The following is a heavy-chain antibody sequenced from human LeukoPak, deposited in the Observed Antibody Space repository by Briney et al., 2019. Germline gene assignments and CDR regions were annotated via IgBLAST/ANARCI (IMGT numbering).Heavy chain of an antibody. D-gene: IGHD2-15*01. V-gene: IGHV3-21*01. CDR1: GFSFSSYE. CDR2: ISSSSSYI. CDR3: ARDGGYCSGGSCYSYYYYYMDV. J-gene: IGHJ6*03. Sequence: GGSLRLSCAASGFSFSSYEMNWVRQAPGKGLEWVSSISSSSSYIYYADSVKGRFTISRDNVKNSLYLQMNSLRAEDTAVYYCARDGGYCSGGSCYSYYYYYMDVWGKGTTVTVSS.